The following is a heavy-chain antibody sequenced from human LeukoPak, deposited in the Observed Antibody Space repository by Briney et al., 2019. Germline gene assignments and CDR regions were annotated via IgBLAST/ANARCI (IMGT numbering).Heavy chain of an antibody. V-gene: IGHV3-30*03. J-gene: IGHJ4*02. Sequence: GRSLRLSCAASGFTFSSYGMHWVRQAPGKGLEWVAVISYDGSKQFYADSVKGRFTVSRDNSRNMLYLQMNSLRPEDTAMFYCARDWGYSFGYYFDHWGQGTLVTVSS. CDR3: ARDWGYSFGYYFDH. D-gene: IGHD5-18*01. CDR2: ISYDGSKQ. CDR1: GFTFSSYG.